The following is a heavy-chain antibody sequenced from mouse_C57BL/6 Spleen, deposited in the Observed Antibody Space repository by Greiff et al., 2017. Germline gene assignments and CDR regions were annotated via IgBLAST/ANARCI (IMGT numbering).Heavy chain of an antibody. Sequence: QVQLQQPGAELVRPGSSVKLSCKASGYTFTSYWMSWVQQRPIQGLEWIGYIDPSDSDTHYNQTFKDQATFTVDKSSSTAYMQRSSLTSEDSAVYYCARDDGYFPNYWGQGTTLTVSS. CDR2: IDPSDSDT. V-gene: IGHV1-52*01. CDR3: ARDDGYFPNY. D-gene: IGHD2-3*01. CDR1: GYTFTSYW. J-gene: IGHJ2*01.